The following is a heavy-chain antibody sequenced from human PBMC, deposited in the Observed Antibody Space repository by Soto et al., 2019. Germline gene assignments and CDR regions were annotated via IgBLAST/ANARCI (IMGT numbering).Heavy chain of an antibody. J-gene: IGHJ4*02. CDR1: GDSVGSDNYY. Sequence: SETLSLTCTVSGDSVGSDNYYWTWIRQPPGKGLEWIGYIYSSGSTNYNPSLKSRVTISLDTSSNQFSLKLTSVTAADTAVYYCARDIRGYSRAFDYWGQGTLVTVS. CDR2: IYSSGST. CDR3: ARDIRGYSRAFDY. D-gene: IGHD5-18*01. V-gene: IGHV4-61*01.